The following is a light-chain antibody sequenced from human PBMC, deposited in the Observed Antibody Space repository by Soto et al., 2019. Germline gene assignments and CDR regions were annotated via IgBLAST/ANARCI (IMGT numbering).Light chain of an antibody. CDR2: GAS. V-gene: IGKV3D-20*02. CDR3: QQRSNWPPT. CDR1: QSVSSSY. J-gene: IGKJ1*01. Sequence: EIVLTQSPGTLSLSPVERATLSGMASQSVSSSYLAWYQQKPGQAPRLLIYGASSRATGIPDRFSGSGSGTEFTLTISSLQSEDFAVYYCQQRSNWPPTFGQGTKVDIK.